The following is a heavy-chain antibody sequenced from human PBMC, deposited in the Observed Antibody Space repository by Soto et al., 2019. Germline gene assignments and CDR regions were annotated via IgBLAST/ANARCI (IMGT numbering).Heavy chain of an antibody. Sequence: ASVKVSCKASGYTFTGYYMHWVRQAPGQGLEWMGWINPNSGGTNYAQKFQGRVTMTRDTSISTAYMELSSLRDEDTAVYYCARQVYTVVTPIDLWGQGTLVTVSS. V-gene: IGHV1-2*02. J-gene: IGHJ5*02. CDR1: GYTFTGYY. CDR3: ARQVYTVVTPIDL. D-gene: IGHD2-21*02. CDR2: INPNSGGT.